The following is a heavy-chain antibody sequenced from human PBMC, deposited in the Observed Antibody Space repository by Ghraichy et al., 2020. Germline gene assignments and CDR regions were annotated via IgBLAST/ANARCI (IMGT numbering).Heavy chain of an antibody. CDR3: VKGRYRFDY. CDR1: GFTFSSFA. D-gene: IGHD2-2*01. J-gene: IGHJ4*02. V-gene: IGHV3-64D*06. Sequence: GGSLRLSCSTSGFTFSSFAMYWVRQAPGKGLDFVSSISSSGGDIFSSDSVKGRFTIYRDNVKNTLYLQMRSLRPDDSGVYYCVKGRYRFDYWGQGTLVTVSS. CDR2: ISSSGGDI.